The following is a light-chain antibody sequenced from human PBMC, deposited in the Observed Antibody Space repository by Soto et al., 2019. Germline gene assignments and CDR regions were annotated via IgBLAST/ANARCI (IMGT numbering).Light chain of an antibody. CDR1: QSVSSY. Sequence: ILLTQSPATLSLSPGERATLSCRASQSVSSYLAWYQQKPGQAPRLLIYDASNRATGIPARLSGSGSGTDFTLTIGTLEPEDFAVYYCQQRSNWPITFGQGTRLEIK. J-gene: IGKJ5*01. CDR2: DAS. CDR3: QQRSNWPIT. V-gene: IGKV3-11*01.